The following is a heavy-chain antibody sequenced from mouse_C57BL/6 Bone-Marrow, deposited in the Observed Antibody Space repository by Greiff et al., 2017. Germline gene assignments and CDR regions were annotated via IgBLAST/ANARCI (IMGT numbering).Heavy chain of an antibody. CDR3: ARYEEYDGVWFGC. D-gene: IGHD2-14*01. V-gene: IGHV7-3*01. Sequence: DVHLVESGGGLVQPGGSLSLSCAASGFTFTDYYMSWVRQPPGKALEWLGFIRNKANGYTTEYSVSVKGRFTISRDNSQSILYLQMNALRAEDSATYYCARYEEYDGVWFGCWGQGTLVTVSA. CDR2: IRNKANGYTT. CDR1: GFTFTDYY. J-gene: IGHJ3*01.